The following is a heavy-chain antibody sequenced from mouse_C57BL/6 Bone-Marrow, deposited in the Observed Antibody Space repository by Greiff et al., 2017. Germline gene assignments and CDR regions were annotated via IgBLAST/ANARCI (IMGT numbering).Heavy chain of an antibody. CDR2: INPNNGGT. CDR3: ARPSYGFAY. J-gene: IGHJ3*01. V-gene: IGHV1-18*01. CDR1: GYTFTDYN. D-gene: IGHD1-1*01. Sequence: EVQLVESGPELVKPGASVKIPCKASGYTFTDYNMDWVKQSHGKSLEWIGDINPNNGGTIYNQKFKGKATLTVDKSSSPAYMELRSLTSEDTAVYYCARPSYGFAYWGQGTLVTVSA.